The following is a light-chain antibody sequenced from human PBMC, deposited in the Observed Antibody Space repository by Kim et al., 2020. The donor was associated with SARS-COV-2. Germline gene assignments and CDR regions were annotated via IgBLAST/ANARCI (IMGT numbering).Light chain of an antibody. V-gene: IGKV1-33*01. CDR2: DAS. J-gene: IGKJ2*01. CDR3: QQYDNLPYT. Sequence: SASVRNRVTITCQARQAITYYVNWYQQKPGKAPKILIYDASNLETGVPSRFSGSGSGTDFTFTITSLQSEDIGTYYCQQYDNLPYTFGQGTKLEI. CDR1: QAITYY.